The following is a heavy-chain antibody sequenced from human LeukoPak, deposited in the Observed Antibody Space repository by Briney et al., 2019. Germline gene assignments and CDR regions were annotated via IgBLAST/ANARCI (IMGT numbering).Heavy chain of an antibody. CDR2: ISGSGGST. V-gene: IGHV3-23*01. Sequence: GGSLRHSCAASGFTFSSYAMSWVRQAPGKGLEWVSAISGSGGSTYYADSVKGRFTTSRDNSKNTLYLQMNSLRAEDTAVYYCAKDKQSMGITIFGVVAYYFDYWGQGTLVTVSS. D-gene: IGHD3-3*01. CDR3: AKDKQSMGITIFGVVAYYFDY. CDR1: GFTFSSYA. J-gene: IGHJ4*02.